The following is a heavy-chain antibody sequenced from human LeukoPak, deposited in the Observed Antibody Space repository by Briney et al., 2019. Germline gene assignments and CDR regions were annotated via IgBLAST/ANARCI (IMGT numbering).Heavy chain of an antibody. CDR3: ARHIGLVAPDGFDI. J-gene: IGHJ3*02. CDR1: GYSFASYW. V-gene: IGHV5-51*01. Sequence: GESLKISCKGSGYSFASYWIAWVRQMPGKGLECMGIIYPGDSGTRYSPSFQGQVTISVDKSIHTAYLQWSSLKASDTAMYYCARHIGLVAPDGFDIWGQGTMVTVSS. D-gene: IGHD2-8*02. CDR2: IYPGDSGT.